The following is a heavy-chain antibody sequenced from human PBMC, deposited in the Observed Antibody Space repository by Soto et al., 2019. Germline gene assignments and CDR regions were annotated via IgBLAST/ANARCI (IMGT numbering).Heavy chain of an antibody. CDR3: ARLEAAAGTGYFDY. Sequence: PSETLSLTCTVSGDSISSSSYYWGWIRQPPGKGLEWIGSIYYSGSTYYNPSLKSRVTISVDTSKNQFSLKLSSVTAADTAVYYCARLEAAAGTGYFDYWGQGTLVTVSS. V-gene: IGHV4-39*01. D-gene: IGHD6-13*01. CDR2: IYYSGST. CDR1: GDSISSSSYY. J-gene: IGHJ4*02.